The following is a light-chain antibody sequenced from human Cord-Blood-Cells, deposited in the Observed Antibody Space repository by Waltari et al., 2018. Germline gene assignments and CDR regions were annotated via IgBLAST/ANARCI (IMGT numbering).Light chain of an antibody. Sequence: QSALTQPASVSGSPGQSITISCTGTSSDVGGYNYVSWYQQHPGKAPKLMIYDVSKRPAGVSNSFAGSKSGNTASLTISGLQAEDEADYYCSSYTSSSIWVFGGGTKLTVL. CDR1: SSDVGGYNY. CDR2: DVS. J-gene: IGLJ3*02. CDR3: SSYTSSSIWV. V-gene: IGLV2-14*01.